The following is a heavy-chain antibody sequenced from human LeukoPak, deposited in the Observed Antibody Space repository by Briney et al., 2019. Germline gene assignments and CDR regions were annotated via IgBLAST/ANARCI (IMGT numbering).Heavy chain of an antibody. CDR1: GFTFSSSS. D-gene: IGHD2-21*02. J-gene: IGHJ3*02. CDR3: ARGYCGGDCYPDAFDI. V-gene: IGHV3-21*01. Sequence: GGSLRPSCAASGFTFSSSSMNWVRQAPGKGLEWVSSISSSSSYISYADSVKGRFTISRDNAKNSLYLQLNSLRAEDAAVYYCARGYCGGDCYPDAFDIWGQGTMVTVSS. CDR2: ISSSSSYI.